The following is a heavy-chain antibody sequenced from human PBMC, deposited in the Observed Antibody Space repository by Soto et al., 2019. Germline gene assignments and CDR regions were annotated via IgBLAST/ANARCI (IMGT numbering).Heavy chain of an antibody. Sequence: EVQLVESGGDLVQRGGSLRLSCAASGFPFSSYWMHWLRHTPGKGLEWVARISGDGVTTYYAYSVTGRFTVSRDNAKNTLSLKISGLRAEDTAVYYCAREYDGLLTGYATDYCFQGTLFAVSS. CDR1: GFPFSSYW. V-gene: IGHV3-74*01. D-gene: IGHD3-9*01. J-gene: IGHJ4*02. CDR2: ISGDGVTT. CDR3: AREYDGLLTGYATDY.